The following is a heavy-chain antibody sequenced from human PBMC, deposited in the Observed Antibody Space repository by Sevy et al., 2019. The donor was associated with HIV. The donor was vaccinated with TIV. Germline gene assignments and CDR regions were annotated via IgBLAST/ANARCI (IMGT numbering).Heavy chain of an antibody. CDR3: AKDNHYDSRGYYYGMRPSESAFDI. J-gene: IGHJ3*02. CDR1: GFNFGSYA. CDR2: ISGSGGST. V-gene: IGHV3-23*01. D-gene: IGHD3-22*01. Sequence: GGSLRLSCAASGFNFGSYAMSWVRQAPGKGLEWVSAISGSGGSTYYADSVKGRFTISRDNSKNTLDLQMNSLRAEDTGIVYCAKDNHYDSRGYYYGMRPSESAFDIWGQGTMVTVSS.